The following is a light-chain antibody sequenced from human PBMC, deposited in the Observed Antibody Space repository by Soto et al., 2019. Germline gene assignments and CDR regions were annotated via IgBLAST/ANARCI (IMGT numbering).Light chain of an antibody. CDR2: ENN. Sequence: QSVLTQPPSVSAAPGQKVTMSCSGSSSNIGSNFVSCYQHPPGTAPNLLIYENNRRRSGVSDRFSGSKSGTSATLDITGLQTGDEADYYCATWDSSLSVVVFGGGTKLTVL. CDR1: SSNIGSNF. V-gene: IGLV1-51*02. J-gene: IGLJ3*02. CDR3: ATWDSSLSVVV.